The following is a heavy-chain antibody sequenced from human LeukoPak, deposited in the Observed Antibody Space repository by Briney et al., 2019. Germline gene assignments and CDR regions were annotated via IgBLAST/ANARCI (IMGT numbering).Heavy chain of an antibody. J-gene: IGHJ4*02. CDR1: GFTVSSNY. D-gene: IGHD3-22*01. CDR2: INTDGSST. CDR3: ARVGEYYYDSSGFGY. Sequence: GGSLRLSCAASGFTVSSNYMSWVRQAPGKGLVWVSRINTDGSSTNYADSVKGRFTISSDNAKNTLYLQMNSLRAEDTAVYYXARVGEYYYDSSGFGYWGQGTLVTVSS. V-gene: IGHV3-74*01.